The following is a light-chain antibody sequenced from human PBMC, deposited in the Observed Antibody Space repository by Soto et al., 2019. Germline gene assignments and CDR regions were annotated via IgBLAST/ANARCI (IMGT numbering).Light chain of an antibody. V-gene: IGKV3-20*01. J-gene: IGKJ5*01. CDR2: GAS. CDR3: QQYGSSPIT. CDR1: QSVSSH. Sequence: EIVLTQSPATLSLSPGERATLSCRASQSVSSHLAWYQHKPGQAPRLLISGASSRATGIPDRFSGSGSGTDFTLTISRLEPEDFAVYYCQQYGSSPITFGQGTRLENK.